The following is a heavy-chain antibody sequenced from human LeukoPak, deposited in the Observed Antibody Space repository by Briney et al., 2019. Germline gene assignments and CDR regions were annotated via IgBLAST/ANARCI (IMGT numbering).Heavy chain of an antibody. Sequence: SETLSLTCPVSGGSINNYYWSWIRQPAGKGLEWVGRIYTSGSTHYNPSLESRVTISVDTSRNQFSLNVYSVTAADTAVYYCARESKTYDGSGYYHDSWGQGTLVTVSS. CDR1: GGSINNYY. D-gene: IGHD3-22*01. J-gene: IGHJ4*02. V-gene: IGHV4-4*07. CDR3: ARESKTYDGSGYYHDS. CDR2: IYTSGST.